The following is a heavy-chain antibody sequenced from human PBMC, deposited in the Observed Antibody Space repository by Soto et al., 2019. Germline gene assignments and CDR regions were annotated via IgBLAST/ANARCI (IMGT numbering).Heavy chain of an antibody. CDR2: MNPNSGNT. Sequence: ASVKVSCKASGYTFTSYDINWVRQATGQGLEWMGWMNPNSGNTGYAQKFQGRVTMTRNTSISTAYMELSSLRSEDTAVYYCARDRDYYYGMDVWGQGTTVTVSS. J-gene: IGHJ6*02. D-gene: IGHD3-10*01. V-gene: IGHV1-8*01. CDR3: ARDRDYYYGMDV. CDR1: GYTFTSYD.